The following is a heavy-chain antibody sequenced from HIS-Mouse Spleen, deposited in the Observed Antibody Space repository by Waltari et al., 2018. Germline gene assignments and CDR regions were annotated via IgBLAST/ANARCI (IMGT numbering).Heavy chain of an antibody. D-gene: IGHD6-13*01. J-gene: IGHJ2*01. CDR3: AREIPYSSSWYDWYFDL. V-gene: IGHV4-39*07. CDR2: IYYSGST. CDR1: GGSISSSTYY. Sequence: QLQLQESGPGLVKPSETLSLTCTVSGGSISSSTYYCGWHRQPQGKGLEWIGRIYYSGSTYYTPSLKSRVTISVDTSKNQFSLKLSSVTAADTAVYYCAREIPYSSSWYDWYFDLWGRGTLVTVSS.